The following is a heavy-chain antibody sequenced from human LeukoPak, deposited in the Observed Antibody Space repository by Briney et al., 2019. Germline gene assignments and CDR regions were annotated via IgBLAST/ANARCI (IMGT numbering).Heavy chain of an antibody. Sequence: PSETLSLTCTVSGGSISSGSYYWSWIRQPAGKGLEWIGRIYTSGSTNYNPSLKSRVTISVDTSKNQFSLKLSSVTAADTAVYYCARNWNALSYYYYYMDVWGKGTTVTVSS. D-gene: IGHD1-1*01. V-gene: IGHV4-61*02. CDR1: GGSISSGSYY. J-gene: IGHJ6*03. CDR2: IYTSGST. CDR3: ARNWNALSYYYYYMDV.